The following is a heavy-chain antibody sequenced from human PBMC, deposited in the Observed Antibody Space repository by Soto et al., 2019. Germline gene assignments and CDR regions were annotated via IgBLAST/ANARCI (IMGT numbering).Heavy chain of an antibody. V-gene: IGHV3-33*01. CDR3: ARDPDFDWPYYFDY. J-gene: IGHJ4*02. CDR1: GFTFSSYG. CDR2: IWYDGSNK. Sequence: LRLSCAASGFTFSSYGMHWVRQAPGKGLEWVAVIWYDGSNKYYADSVKGRFTISRDNSKNTLYLQMNSLRAEDTAVYYCARDPDFDWPYYFDYWGQGTLVTVSS. D-gene: IGHD3-9*01.